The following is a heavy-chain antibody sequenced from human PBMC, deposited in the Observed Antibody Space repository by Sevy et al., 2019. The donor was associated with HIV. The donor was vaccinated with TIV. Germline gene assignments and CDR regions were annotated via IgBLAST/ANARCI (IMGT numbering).Heavy chain of an antibody. D-gene: IGHD3-22*01. CDR2: IWNDRGNK. CDR3: ASLPNNYYDSSGSSGDDAFDI. CDR1: GFTFSRYG. J-gene: IGHJ3*02. Sequence: GGSLRLSCAASGFTFSRYGMHWVRQAPGKGLEWVAVIWNDRGNKHYADSVKGRFTISRDNSKNTLYLQMNSLGAEDTAVYYCASLPNNYYDSSGSSGDDAFDIWGQGTMVTVSS. V-gene: IGHV3-33*01.